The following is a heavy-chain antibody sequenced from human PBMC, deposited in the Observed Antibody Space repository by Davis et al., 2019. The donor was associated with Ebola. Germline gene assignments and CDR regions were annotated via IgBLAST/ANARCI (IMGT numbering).Heavy chain of an antibody. V-gene: IGHV4-4*07. CDR3: AREFEYFDY. Sequence: PSETLSLTCTVSGDSISDYYWSWIRQPAGKGLEWIGCIYISGSNSSNPSLKSRVAMSVDTSKNQFSLKLNSVTAADTAVYFCAREFEYFDYWGQGTLVTVSS. D-gene: IGHD3-9*01. CDR2: IYISGSN. CDR1: GDSISDYY. J-gene: IGHJ4*02.